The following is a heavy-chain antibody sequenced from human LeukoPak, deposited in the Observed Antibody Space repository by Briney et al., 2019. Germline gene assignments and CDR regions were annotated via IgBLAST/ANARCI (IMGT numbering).Heavy chain of an antibody. D-gene: IGHD1-26*01. CDR3: ARHPSGSSSYYFDY. J-gene: IGHJ4*02. Sequence: GGSLRLSCAASGFTLSSYWMLWVRHIPGKGLEWVGRVNSDGSDTTYADSVKGRFTISRDSAKNTLALQMNSLRADDTAVYYCARHPSGSSSYYFDYWGQGTLVTVSS. V-gene: IGHV3-74*03. CDR1: GFTLSSYW. CDR2: VNSDGSDT.